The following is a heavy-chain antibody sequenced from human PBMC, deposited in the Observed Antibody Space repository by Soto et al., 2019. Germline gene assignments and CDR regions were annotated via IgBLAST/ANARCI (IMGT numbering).Heavy chain of an antibody. CDR3: ARTASDYVSYFDY. CDR2: IYYSGST. CDR1: GGSISSSSYY. J-gene: IGHJ4*02. D-gene: IGHD5-12*01. Sequence: SETLSLTCTVSGGSISSSSYYWGWIRQPPGKGLEWIGSIYYSGSTYYNPSLKSRVTISVDTSKNQFSLKLSSVTAADTAVYYCARTASDYVSYFDYWGQGTLVTVSS. V-gene: IGHV4-39*01.